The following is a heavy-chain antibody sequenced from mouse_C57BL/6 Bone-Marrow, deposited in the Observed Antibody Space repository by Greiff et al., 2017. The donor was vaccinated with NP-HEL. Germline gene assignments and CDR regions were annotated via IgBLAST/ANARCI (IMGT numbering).Heavy chain of an antibody. CDR1: GYTFTSYW. CDR2: IHPNSGST. Sequence: QVQLQQPGAELVKPGASVKLSCKASGYTFTSYWMHWVKQRPGQGLEWIGMIHPNSGSTNYNEKFKSKATLTVDKSSSTAYMQLSSLTSEDSAVYYCARLPAPRQLRLGYWGQGTTLTVSS. CDR3: ARLPAPRQLRLGY. V-gene: IGHV1-64*01. J-gene: IGHJ2*01. D-gene: IGHD3-2*02.